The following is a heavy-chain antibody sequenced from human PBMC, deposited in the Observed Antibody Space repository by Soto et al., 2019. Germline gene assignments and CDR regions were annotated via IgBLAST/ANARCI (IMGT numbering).Heavy chain of an antibody. J-gene: IGHJ4*02. D-gene: IGHD2-21*01. V-gene: IGHV3-23*01. CDR2: VTSGGST. CDR3: ASEGRSLLPFVDY. CDR1: GFTISSYA. Sequence: VQLLESGGGLVQPGGSLRLSCAASGFTISSYAMRWVLQAPGTGLEWVSAVTSGGSTYYAESVKGRFTNSRDNSKNTRSLQMNSLRAEATAVYYCASEGRSLLPFVDYWGQGTLGTVSS.